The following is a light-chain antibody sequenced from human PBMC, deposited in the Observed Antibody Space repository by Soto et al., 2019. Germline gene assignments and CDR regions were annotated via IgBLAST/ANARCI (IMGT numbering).Light chain of an antibody. CDR1: QSISSY. CDR3: QQSYSVPFT. CDR2: TAS. J-gene: IGKJ2*01. Sequence: DIQMTQSPSSLSASVGDRVTITCRASQSISSYLNWYQKKPGKAPNLLIYTASNLQSGVSSKFSGSGSGTDFTLTITNLQPGDSATYYCQQSYSVPFTFGQGTKLGIK. V-gene: IGKV1-39*01.